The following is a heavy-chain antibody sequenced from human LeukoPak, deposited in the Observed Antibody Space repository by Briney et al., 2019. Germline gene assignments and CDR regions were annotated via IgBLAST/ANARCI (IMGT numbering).Heavy chain of an antibody. D-gene: IGHD3-22*01. V-gene: IGHV3-11*05. CDR2: ISSSGSST. CDR3: ARDLIHRSGEANY. CDR1: GFTFSDFY. Sequence: GGSLRLSCATSGFTFSDFYMSWIRQAPGKGLEWISYISSSGSSTNYAGSVKGRFTISRDNAKNSLYLQMNSLRAEDTAVYYCARDLIHRSGEANYWGRGTLVTVSS. J-gene: IGHJ4*02.